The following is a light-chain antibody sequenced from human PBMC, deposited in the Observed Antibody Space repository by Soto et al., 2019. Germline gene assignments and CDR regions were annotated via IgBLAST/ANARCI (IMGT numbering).Light chain of an antibody. CDR2: EVS. V-gene: IGLV2-14*01. J-gene: IGLJ1*01. CDR1: SSDVGGYNY. CDR3: CSYAGSYTYV. Sequence: QSVLTQPASVSGSPGQSITISCTGTSSDVGGYNYVSWYQQHPGKAPKLMIYEVSNRPSGVSNRFSGSKSGNTASLTISGLQDEDEADYFCCSYAGSYTYVFGTGTKVTV.